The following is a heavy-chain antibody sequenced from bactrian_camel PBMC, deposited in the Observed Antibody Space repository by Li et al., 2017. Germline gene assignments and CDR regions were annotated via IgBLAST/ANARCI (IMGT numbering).Heavy chain of an antibody. CDR1: EYTSRWKC. D-gene: IGHD1*01. J-gene: IGHJ4*01. CDR3: AALADVCYTLKASAFDY. CDR2: IGLGIGVGST. V-gene: IGHV3S40*01. Sequence: VQLVESGGGSVQAGGSLRLSCTASEYTSRWKCMGYFRQVPGKEREGVAIIGLGIGVGSTLYADSVKGRFTISEDSGKNTVYLQMNSLRPEDSAMYYCAALADVCYTLKASAFDYWGQGTQVTVS.